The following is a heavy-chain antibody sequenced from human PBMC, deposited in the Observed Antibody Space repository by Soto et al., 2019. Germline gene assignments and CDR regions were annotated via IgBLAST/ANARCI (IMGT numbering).Heavy chain of an antibody. CDR1: GGSFSTYY. J-gene: IGHJ3*02. CDR3: ARGGSNDWQVAFDI. V-gene: IGHV4-34*01. D-gene: IGHD3-9*01. CDR2: INHSGSN. Sequence: QLQQWGAGLLKPSETLSLTCVVSGGSFSTYYYNWIRQSPGKGLEWIGEINHSGSNNYSPSLKRRVTMSLDTSKNQFSLKLTSVTAADTAVYYGARGGSNDWQVAFDIWGQGTMVTVSS.